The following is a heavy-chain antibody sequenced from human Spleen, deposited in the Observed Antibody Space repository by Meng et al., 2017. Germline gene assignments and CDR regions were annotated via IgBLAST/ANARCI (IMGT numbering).Heavy chain of an antibody. J-gene: IGHJ4*02. D-gene: IGHD6-13*01. Sequence: VQRVQLGSEMKKPGASVKVSCKASGYTFTSYYTHWVRQAPGQGLEWMGIINPSGSGTNYAQKFQGRVTMTRDTSTNTVYMELSGLRSDDTAMYYCARDEDISAAGKLFGDYWGQGTLVTVSS. CDR1: GYTFTSYY. V-gene: IGHV1-46*01. CDR3: ARDEDISAAGKLFGDY. CDR2: INPSGSGT.